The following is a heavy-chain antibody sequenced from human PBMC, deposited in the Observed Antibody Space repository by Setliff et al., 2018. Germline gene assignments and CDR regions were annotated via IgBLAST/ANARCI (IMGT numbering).Heavy chain of an antibody. D-gene: IGHD3-22*01. CDR2: ISPGNGNT. CDR3: ARDVFPYHYEGAFDI. Sequence: AASVKVSCKASGYSFTSYTIHWARQAPGQGLEWMGWISPGNGNTAYSQKIQDRVTITRDTSASTAYMELSSLRSEDTAVYYCARDVFPYHYEGAFDIWGQGTMVTVSS. V-gene: IGHV1-3*01. CDR1: GYSFTSYT. J-gene: IGHJ3*02.